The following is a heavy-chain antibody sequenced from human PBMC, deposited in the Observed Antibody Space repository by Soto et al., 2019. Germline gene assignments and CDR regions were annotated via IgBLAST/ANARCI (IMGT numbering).Heavy chain of an antibody. CDR3: AEDQGFWCGYYGY. V-gene: IGHV3-23*01. J-gene: IGHJ4*02. CDR2: ISGSGRNT. CDR1: GFTFSSYG. D-gene: IGHD3-3*01. Sequence: DVHLLESGGALLQPGGSLRLSCGASGFTFSSYGMSWVRQAPGKGLEWVSDISGSGRNTYYAHSVKGRSTISRDNSKNMLYLKMNSLRADDTAVYYCAEDQGFWCGYYGYWGQGTLVTVSS.